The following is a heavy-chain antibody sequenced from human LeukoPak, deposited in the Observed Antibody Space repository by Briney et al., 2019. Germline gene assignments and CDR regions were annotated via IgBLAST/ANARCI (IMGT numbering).Heavy chain of an antibody. J-gene: IGHJ4*02. D-gene: IGHD4-11*01. V-gene: IGHV1-2*02. CDR2: INPNSGGT. Sequence: ASVKVSCKSSGYTFTDYYMHWVRQAPGQGLEWMGWINPNSGGTNYAQKFQGRVTMTKDTSISTAYMELTRLRSDDTAVYYCAREEIDYLALGYWGQGTLVTVSS. CDR3: AREEIDYLALGY. CDR1: GYTFTDYY.